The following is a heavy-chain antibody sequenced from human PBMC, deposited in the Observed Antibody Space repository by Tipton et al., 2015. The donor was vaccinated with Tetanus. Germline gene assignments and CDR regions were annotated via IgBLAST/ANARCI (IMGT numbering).Heavy chain of an antibody. CDR1: GYTFNKYG. J-gene: IGHJ4*02. D-gene: IGHD6-19*01. CDR2: DSGCSGNT. CDR3: AILVKQWLVPEDY. Sequence: QVQLVQSGAEVKQPGASVKVSCKASGYTFNKYGINWVRQAPGQGLEWMGWDSGCSGNTNYAQKLQGRVTMTTDTSTNTTYMELMSLTSDDTAVYFCAILVKQWLVPEDYWGQGTLVTVSS. V-gene: IGHV1-18*01.